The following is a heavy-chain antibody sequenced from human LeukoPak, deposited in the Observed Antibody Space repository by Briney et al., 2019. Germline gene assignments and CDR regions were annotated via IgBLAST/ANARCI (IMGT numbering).Heavy chain of an antibody. D-gene: IGHD6-19*01. J-gene: IGHJ1*01. CDR2: ISSSSSTI. V-gene: IGHV3-48*04. CDR1: GFTVSSNY. Sequence: GGSLRLSCAASGFTVSSNYMGWVRQAPGKGLEWVSYISSSSSTIYYADSVRGRFTISRDNAKNSLYLQMNSLRAEDTAVYYCARAGIDYSSGWDSIRYFQHWGQGTLVTVSS. CDR3: ARAGIDYSSGWDSIRYFQH.